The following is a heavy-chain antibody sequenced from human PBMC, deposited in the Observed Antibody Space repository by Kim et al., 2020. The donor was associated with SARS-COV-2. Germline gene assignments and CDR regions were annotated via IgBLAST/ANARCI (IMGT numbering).Heavy chain of an antibody. V-gene: IGHV1-69*13. CDR1: GGTFSSYA. CDR2: IIPIFGTA. CDR3: ARDRRDYYGSGTDYGMDV. Sequence: SVKVSCKASGGTFSSYAISWVRQAPGQGLEWMGGIIPIFGTANYAQKFQGRVTITADESTNTAYMELSSLRSEDTAVYYCARDRRDYYGSGTDYGMDVWGQGTTVTVSS. D-gene: IGHD3-10*01. J-gene: IGHJ6*02.